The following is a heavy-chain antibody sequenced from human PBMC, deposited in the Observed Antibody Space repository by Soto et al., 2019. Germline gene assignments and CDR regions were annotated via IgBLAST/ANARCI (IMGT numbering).Heavy chain of an antibody. V-gene: IGHV5-51*01. CDR2: VFPGDSGT. Sequence: GESLKISCKGSGFTFIGFWIAWVSQMTGKGPEWMGVVFPGDSGTRYSPSFQGQVIISADKSTSTAYLQWSSLKASDSAIYYCARQGEGFYQRQIDFWGQGTLVKVSS. CDR1: GFTFIGFW. D-gene: IGHD3-10*01. CDR3: ARQGEGFYQRQIDF. J-gene: IGHJ4*02.